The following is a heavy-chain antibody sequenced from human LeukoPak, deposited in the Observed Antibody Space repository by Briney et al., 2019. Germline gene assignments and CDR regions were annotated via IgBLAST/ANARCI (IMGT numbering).Heavy chain of an antibody. D-gene: IGHD3-9*01. CDR2: IIPIFGTA. CDR3: ARVARSYDILYYFDY. CDR1: GGTFSSYA. V-gene: IGHV1-69*05. J-gene: IGHJ4*02. Sequence: ASVKVSCKASGGTFSSYAISWVRQAPGQGLGWMGGIIPIFGTANYAQKFQGRVTITTDESTSTAYMELSSLRSEDTAVYYCARVARSYDILYYFDYWGQGTLVTVSS.